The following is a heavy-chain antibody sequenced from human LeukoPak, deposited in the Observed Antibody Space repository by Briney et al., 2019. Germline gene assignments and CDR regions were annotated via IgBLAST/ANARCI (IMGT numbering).Heavy chain of an antibody. V-gene: IGHV4-34*01. D-gene: IGHD1-26*01. CDR2: INHSGST. J-gene: IGHJ4*02. CDR3: VRIVGATREYFDY. CDR1: GGSFSGYY. Sequence: SVTLSLTCAVYGGSFSGYYLSWIRQPPRKGLEWIGEINHSGSTNYNPSLKSRVTISVDTSKNQFSLKLSSVTAADTAVYYCVRIVGATREYFDYWGQGTLVTVSS.